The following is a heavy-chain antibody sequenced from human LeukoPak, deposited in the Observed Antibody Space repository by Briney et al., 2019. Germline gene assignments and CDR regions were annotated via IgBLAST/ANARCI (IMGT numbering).Heavy chain of an antibody. J-gene: IGHJ4*02. CDR2: IRYDGSNE. CDR3: ARDTAGSWDSSGFDY. V-gene: IGHV3-30*02. D-gene: IGHD6-13*01. Sequence: PGGSLRLSCAASGFTFSNYGMHWVRQAPGKGLEWVAFIRYDGSNEYYADSVKGRFTISRDNSKNTLYLQMDSLRAEDTAVYYCARDTAGSWDSSGFDYWGQGTLVTVSS. CDR1: GFTFSNYG.